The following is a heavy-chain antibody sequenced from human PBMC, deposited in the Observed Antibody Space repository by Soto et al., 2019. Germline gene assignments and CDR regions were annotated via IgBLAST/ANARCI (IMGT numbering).Heavy chain of an antibody. CDR3: MGEYYYYGMDV. D-gene: IGHD3-16*01. V-gene: IGHV3-49*03. Sequence: PGGSLRPSCTASGFTFGDYAMSWFRQAPGKGLEWVGFIRSKAYGGTTEYAASVKGRFTISRDDSKSIAYLQMNSLKTEDTAVYYCMGEYYYYGMDVWGQGTTVTVSS. CDR1: GFTFGDYA. CDR2: IRSKAYGGTT. J-gene: IGHJ6*02.